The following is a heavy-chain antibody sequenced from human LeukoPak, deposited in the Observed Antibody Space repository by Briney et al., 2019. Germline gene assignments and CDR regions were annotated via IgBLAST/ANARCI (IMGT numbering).Heavy chain of an antibody. Sequence: GGSLRLSCAASGFTFSSYVMHWVRQAPAKGLEWVAVIWYDGSNKYYADSVKCRFTISRDNSKNTLYLQMNSLRAEDTAVYYCAKEVEMATISSLFDYWGQGTLVTVSS. CDR1: GFTFSSYV. J-gene: IGHJ4*02. CDR2: IWYDGSNK. D-gene: IGHD5-24*01. V-gene: IGHV3-33*06. CDR3: AKEVEMATISSLFDY.